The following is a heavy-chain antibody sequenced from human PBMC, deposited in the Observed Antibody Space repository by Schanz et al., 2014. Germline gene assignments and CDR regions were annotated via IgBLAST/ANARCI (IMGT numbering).Heavy chain of an antibody. Sequence: QVQLVQSGAEVKKPGASVKVSCKASGYTFTSYSMHWVRQAPGQGLEWMGIINLSGGSTNNAQKFQGRVTITRDTLASTAYMEVSSLRSEDTAVYYCARSGSSNWYFFDYWGQGTLXTVSS. V-gene: IGHV1-46*01. D-gene: IGHD6-13*01. J-gene: IGHJ4*02. CDR1: GYTFTSYS. CDR3: ARSGSSNWYFFDY. CDR2: INLSGGST.